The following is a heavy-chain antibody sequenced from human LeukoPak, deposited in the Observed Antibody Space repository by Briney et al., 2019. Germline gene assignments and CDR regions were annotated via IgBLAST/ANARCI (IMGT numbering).Heavy chain of an antibody. CDR2: INHSGST. CDR3: ASGGYTYPGSIAAPRRFDP. D-gene: IGHD6-6*01. J-gene: IGHJ5*02. CDR1: GGSFSDYY. V-gene: IGHV4-34*01. Sequence: SETLSLTCAVYGGSFSDYYWSWIRQSPGKGLEWIGEINHSGSTNYNPSLKSRVTISVDTSKNQFSLKLTSVTAADTAVYYCASGGYTYPGSIAAPRRFDPWGQGTLVTVSS.